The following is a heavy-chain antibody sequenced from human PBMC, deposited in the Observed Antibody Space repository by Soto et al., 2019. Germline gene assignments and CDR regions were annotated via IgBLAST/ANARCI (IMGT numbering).Heavy chain of an antibody. Sequence: QVQLVQSGAEVKKPGSSVKVSCKASGGTFSSYTISWVRQAPGQGLEWMGRIIPILGIANYAQKVQGRVTITADKSTSTAYMELSSLRSEDTAVYYCARVYGDYGDGMDVWGQGTTVTVSS. CDR2: IIPILGIA. D-gene: IGHD4-17*01. CDR3: ARVYGDYGDGMDV. V-gene: IGHV1-69*02. J-gene: IGHJ6*02. CDR1: GGTFSSYT.